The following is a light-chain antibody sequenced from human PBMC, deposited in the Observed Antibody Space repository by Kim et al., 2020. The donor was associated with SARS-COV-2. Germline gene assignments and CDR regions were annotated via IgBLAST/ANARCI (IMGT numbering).Light chain of an antibody. CDR2: DVS. V-gene: IGLV2-14*03. CDR1: SSDVGVYNY. CDR3: ISYTTSYTWV. J-gene: IGLJ3*02. Sequence: GQSITISCSGTSSDVGVYNYVSWYQQHPGKAPKLMIYDVSKRPSGISNRFSGSKSGNTASLAISGLQAEDEADYYCISYTTSYTWVFGGGTKVTVL.